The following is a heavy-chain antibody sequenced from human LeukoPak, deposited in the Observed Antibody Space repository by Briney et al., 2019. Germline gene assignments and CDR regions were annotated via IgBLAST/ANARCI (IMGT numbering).Heavy chain of an antibody. D-gene: IGHD1-1*01. V-gene: IGHV4-59*01. J-gene: IGHJ5*02. CDR2: IYSSGTT. CDR1: GGSISTYY. Sequence: SETLSLTCTVSGGSISTYYWTWIRQPPGKGLEWIGYIYSSGTTKYNPSLKSRVTISLDISKNQFSRKLNSVTAADTAVYYCARDDWNNWFDPWGRGTLVIVSS. CDR3: ARDDWNNWFDP.